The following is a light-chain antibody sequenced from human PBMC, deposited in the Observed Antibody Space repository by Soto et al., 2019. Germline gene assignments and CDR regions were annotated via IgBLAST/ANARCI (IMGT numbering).Light chain of an antibody. V-gene: IGKV4-1*01. J-gene: IGKJ2*01. CDR1: QSVLYSSDNKNY. CDR2: WAS. Sequence: DIVMTQSPDSLAVSLGERATINCKSSQSVLYSSDNKNYLTWYQQRPGQPPKLLIYWASTRESGVPDRFSGSGSGTDFTLTISSLQAEEVAVYYCHQYYTTPYTFGQGTKLEIK. CDR3: HQYYTTPYT.